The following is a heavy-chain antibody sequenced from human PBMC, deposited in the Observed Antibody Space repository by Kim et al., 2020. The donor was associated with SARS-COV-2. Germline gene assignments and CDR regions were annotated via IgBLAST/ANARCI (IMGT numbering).Heavy chain of an antibody. CDR3: ARAIIGTNTVDY. D-gene: IGHD1-7*01. V-gene: IGHV3-74*01. J-gene: IGHJ4*02. Sequence: YADYVKGRLTISRDNAKNTRYLQMNSLRAEDTAVYYCARAIIGTNTVDYWGQGTLATVSS.